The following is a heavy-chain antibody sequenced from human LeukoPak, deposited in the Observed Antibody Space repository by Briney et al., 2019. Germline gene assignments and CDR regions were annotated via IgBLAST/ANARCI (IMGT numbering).Heavy chain of an antibody. Sequence: SGPTLVNPTQTRTLTCTFSGFSLSTSGMCVSWIRQPPGKALEWLARIDWDDDKYYSTSLKTSLTISKDTSKNQVVLTMTNMDPGDTATYYGAWGVTAPSFDYWGQGTLVTVSS. J-gene: IGHJ4*02. V-gene: IGHV2-70*11. D-gene: IGHD2-21*02. CDR3: AWGVTAPSFDY. CDR2: IDWDDDK. CDR1: GFSLSTSGMC.